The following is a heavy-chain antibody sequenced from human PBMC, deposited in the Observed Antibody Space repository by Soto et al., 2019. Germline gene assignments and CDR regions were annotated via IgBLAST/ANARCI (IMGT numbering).Heavy chain of an antibody. Sequence: SETLSLTCTVSGGSISSYYWSWIRQPPGKGLEWIGYIFYSGSTNYNPSLKSRVTISVDTSKNQFSLKLSSVTAADTAVYYCARARIADYFDYWGQGTLVTVSS. CDR3: ARARIADYFDY. J-gene: IGHJ4*02. CDR1: GGSISSYY. V-gene: IGHV4-59*01. CDR2: IFYSGST.